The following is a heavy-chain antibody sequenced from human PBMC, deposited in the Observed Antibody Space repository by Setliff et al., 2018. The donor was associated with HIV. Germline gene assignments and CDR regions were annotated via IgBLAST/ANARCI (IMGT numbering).Heavy chain of an antibody. J-gene: IGHJ5*02. Sequence: SVKVSCKTSRGTFSSYAVSWVRQGPGQGLEWMGGILPIFGATDYAQKFQGRLTLTAVQSENSVYMELSSLRSDDTAVYYCTNRGGSGTNVGNWFDPWGQGTLVTVSS. V-gene: IGHV1-69*13. CDR3: TNRGGSGTNVGNWFDP. CDR2: ILPIFGAT. D-gene: IGHD3-10*01. CDR1: RGTFSSYA.